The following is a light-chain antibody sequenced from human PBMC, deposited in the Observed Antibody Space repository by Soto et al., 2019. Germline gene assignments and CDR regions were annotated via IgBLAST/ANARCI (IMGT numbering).Light chain of an antibody. CDR3: QQHNYWPT. J-gene: IGKJ5*01. CDR2: DAS. Sequence: EIVMTQSPATLSVSPGERATLSCRASESVSSKLVWYQQKPGQAPRLLIHDASTRASGIPARFSGSGSGTYFILTSSSVNSEDFAFYYCQQHNYWPTFGQGTRLEIK. V-gene: IGKV3-15*01. CDR1: ESVSSK.